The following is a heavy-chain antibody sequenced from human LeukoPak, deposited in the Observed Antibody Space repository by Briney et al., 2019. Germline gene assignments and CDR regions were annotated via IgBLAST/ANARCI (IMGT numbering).Heavy chain of an antibody. CDR1: GGTFSSYA. CDR2: IIPIFGTA. D-gene: IGHD3-22*01. CDR3: ARERKDYYDSSGYYCGAFDI. J-gene: IGHJ3*02. Sequence: SVKVSCKASGGTFSSYAISWVRQAPGQGLEWMGRIIPIFGTANYAQKFQGRVTITTDESTSTAYMELSSLRSEDTAVYYCARERKDYYDSSGYYCGAFDIWGQGTMVTVSS. V-gene: IGHV1-69*05.